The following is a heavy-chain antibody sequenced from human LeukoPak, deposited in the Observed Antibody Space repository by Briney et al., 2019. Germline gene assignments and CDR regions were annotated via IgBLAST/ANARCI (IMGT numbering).Heavy chain of an antibody. CDR3: ARRYYDILTGYYYWFDP. J-gene: IGHJ5*02. V-gene: IGHV4-39*01. Sequence: SETLSLTCTVSGGSISSSSYYWGWIRQPPGKGLEWIGSIYYSGSTYYNPSLKSRVTISVDTSKNQFSLKLSSVTAADTAVYYCARRYYDILTGYYYWFDPWGQGTLVTVSS. D-gene: IGHD3-9*01. CDR1: GGSISSSSYY. CDR2: IYYSGST.